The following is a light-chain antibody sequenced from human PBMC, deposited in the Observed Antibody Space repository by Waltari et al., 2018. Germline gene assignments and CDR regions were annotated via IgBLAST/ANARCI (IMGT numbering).Light chain of an antibody. CDR2: LVS. J-gene: IGKJ1*01. V-gene: IGKV2-28*01. Sequence: DIVMTQSPLFLPVTPGEPASISCRSSQSLLHSSGYTFLDWYLQKPGQSPKLLIYLVSNRASGVPDRFSGSGSGTDFTLKISRVEAEDVGVYYCMQARQTPWTFGQGTKVEIK. CDR3: MQARQTPWT. CDR1: QSLLHSSGYTF.